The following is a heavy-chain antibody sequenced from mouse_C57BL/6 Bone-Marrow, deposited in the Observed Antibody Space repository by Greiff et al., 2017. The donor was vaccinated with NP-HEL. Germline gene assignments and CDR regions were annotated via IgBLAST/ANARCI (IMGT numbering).Heavy chain of an antibody. CDR2: SRNKANDYTT. D-gene: IGHD2-4*01. CDR3: ARDAGYYDYEGVFAY. CDR1: GFTFSDFY. J-gene: IGHJ3*01. Sequence: EVKLVESGGGLVQSGRSLRLSCATSGFTFSDFYMEWVRQAPGKGLEWIAASRNKANDYTTEYSASVKGRFIVSRDTSQSILYLQMNALRAEDTAIYYCARDAGYYDYEGVFAYWGQGTLVTVSA. V-gene: IGHV7-1*01.